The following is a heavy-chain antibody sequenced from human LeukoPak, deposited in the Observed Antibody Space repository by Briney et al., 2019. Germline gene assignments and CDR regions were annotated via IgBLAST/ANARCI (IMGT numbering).Heavy chain of an antibody. CDR1: GYTFTSYY. D-gene: IGHD5-18*01. J-gene: IGHJ4*02. V-gene: IGHV1-2*06. CDR3: ARGPHDTAYYFDQ. CDR2: IDPNSGGT. Sequence: ASVKVSCKASGYTFTSYYMHWVRQAPGQGPEWMGRIDPNSGGTNYALKFQGRVTMTRDTPITTAYMDLSRLRSDDTAVYYCARGPHDTAYYFDQWGQGTLVTVSS.